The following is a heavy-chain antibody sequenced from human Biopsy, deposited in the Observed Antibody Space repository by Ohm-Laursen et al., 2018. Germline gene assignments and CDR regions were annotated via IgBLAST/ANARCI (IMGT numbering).Heavy chain of an antibody. CDR3: ASVVLGPTNDAFDL. CDR2: TYISGRT. V-gene: IGHV4-4*07. Sequence: SQTLSLTCSVSGASVSSDYWSRVRQPAGKGLEWVGRTYISGRTNYNPSLKSRVTMSVDTSKKQLPLRLRSVTAADTAMYYCASVVLGPTNDAFDLWGQGTMVVVSS. CDR1: GASVSSDY. D-gene: IGHD3-22*01. J-gene: IGHJ3*01.